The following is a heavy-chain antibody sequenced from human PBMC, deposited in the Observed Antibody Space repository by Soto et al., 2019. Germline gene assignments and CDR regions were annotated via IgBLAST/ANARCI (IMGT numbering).Heavy chain of an antibody. V-gene: IGHV4-38-2*01. J-gene: IGHJ5*02. Sequence: KPSETLSLTCAVSGYSISSAYYWGWIRQPPGEGLEWIGNIHHSGSTYYNPSLKSRVTISVDTSKNQFSLKMNSVTAADTAVYYCARLTNMVTTKWFDPWGQGTLVTVSS. CDR3: ARLTNMVTTKWFDP. CDR2: IHHSGST. D-gene: IGHD4-17*01. CDR1: GYSISSAYY.